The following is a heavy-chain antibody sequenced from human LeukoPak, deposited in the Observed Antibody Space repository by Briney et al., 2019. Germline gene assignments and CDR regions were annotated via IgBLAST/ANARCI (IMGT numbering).Heavy chain of an antibody. D-gene: IGHD3-22*01. CDR1: GGSISSYY. CDR3: ASSVSGSLDY. Sequence: SETLSLTCTVSGGSISSYYWSWIRQPPGKGLEWIGYIYYSGSTNYNPSLKSRVTISVDTSKNQFSLKLSSVSAADTAVYYCASSVSGSLDYWGQGTLVTVSS. CDR2: IYYSGST. V-gene: IGHV4-59*01. J-gene: IGHJ4*02.